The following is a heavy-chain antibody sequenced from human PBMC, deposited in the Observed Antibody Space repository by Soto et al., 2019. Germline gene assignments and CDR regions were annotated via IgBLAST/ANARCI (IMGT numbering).Heavy chain of an antibody. J-gene: IGHJ4*02. CDR2: ISSSSSYI. D-gene: IGHD5-18*01. CDR1: GFTFSSYS. V-gene: IGHV3-21*01. CDR3: ARDRVDTAMVMGFDY. Sequence: EVQLVESGGGLVKPGGSLRLSCAASGFTFSSYSMNWVRQAPGKGLEWVSSISSSSSYIYYADSVKGRFTISRDNAKNSLYLQMNSLRAEDTAVYYCARDRVDTAMVMGFDYWGQGTLVTVSS.